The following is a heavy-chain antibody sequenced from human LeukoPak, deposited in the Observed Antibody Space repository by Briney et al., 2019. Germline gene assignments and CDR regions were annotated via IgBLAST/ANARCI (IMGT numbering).Heavy chain of an antibody. CDR1: GGSISSYY. D-gene: IGHD7-27*01. Sequence: SETLSLTCTVSGGSISSYYWSWIRQPPGKGLAWIGYIYYSGSTNYNPSLKSRVTISVDTSKNQFSLKLSSVTAADTAVYYCARARAWGIDYWGQGTLVTVSS. CDR2: IYYSGST. J-gene: IGHJ4*02. CDR3: ARARAWGIDY. V-gene: IGHV4-59*01.